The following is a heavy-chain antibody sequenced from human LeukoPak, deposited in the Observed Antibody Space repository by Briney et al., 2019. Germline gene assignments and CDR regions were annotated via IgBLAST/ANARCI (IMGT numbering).Heavy chain of an antibody. D-gene: IGHD3-9*01. CDR2: INPNSGDT. CDR1: GYTFTDYY. CDR3: ARERILTGYYKGLYYFFGMDV. V-gene: IGHV1-2*02. J-gene: IGHJ6*02. Sequence: ASVKVSCKASGYTFTDYYMHWVRQAPGQGLEWMGWINPNSGDTNYAQKFQGRVTMTRDTSISTAYMELSKLRSDDTAVYYCARERILTGYYKGLYYFFGMDVWGQGTLVTVSS.